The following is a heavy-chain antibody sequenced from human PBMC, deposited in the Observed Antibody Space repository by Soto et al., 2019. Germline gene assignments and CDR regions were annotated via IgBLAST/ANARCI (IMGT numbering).Heavy chain of an antibody. V-gene: IGHV3-48*02. Sequence: EVQLVESGGGLVQPGGSLRLSCAASGFTFSGYNMNWVRQAPGKGLEWISCIKSDSSGTWYADSVKGRFTMSRDNAKNSRYLQMNSLRDEDTAGYFCARDSNWSSDYWGQGTLVAVSS. D-gene: IGHD1-1*01. CDR1: GFTFSGYN. J-gene: IGHJ4*02. CDR3: ARDSNWSSDY. CDR2: IKSDSSGT.